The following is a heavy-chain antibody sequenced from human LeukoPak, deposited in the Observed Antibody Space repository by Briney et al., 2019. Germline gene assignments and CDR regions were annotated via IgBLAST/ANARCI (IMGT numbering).Heavy chain of an antibody. Sequence: ASVKVSCKAADYTFTNYHITWVRQAPGQGLEWMGWISAYNGNTNYAQKFQGRVTMTTDTSTSTAFMELRSLRSEDTAVYYCARGVSSSWYYPVRFDYWGQGTLVTVSS. D-gene: IGHD6-13*01. CDR1: DYTFTNYH. J-gene: IGHJ4*02. CDR3: ARGVSSSWYYPVRFDY. V-gene: IGHV1-18*01. CDR2: ISAYNGNT.